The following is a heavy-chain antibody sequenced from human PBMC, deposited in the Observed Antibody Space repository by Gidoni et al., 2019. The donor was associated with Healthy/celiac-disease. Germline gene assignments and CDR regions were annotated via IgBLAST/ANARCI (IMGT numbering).Heavy chain of an antibody. CDR2: INHSGST. D-gene: IGHD6-19*01. CDR1: GGSFSGYY. Sequence: QVPLQPWVAGLLTPSATLSLTCVYGGSFSGYYWSWIRQPPGQGLEWIGEINHSGSTNYNPSLKSRVTISVDTSKNQYSLKLSSVTAADTAVYYCARGYSSGWYVGWGQGTLVTVSS. J-gene: IGHJ4*02. CDR3: ARGYSSGWYVG. V-gene: IGHV4-34*01.